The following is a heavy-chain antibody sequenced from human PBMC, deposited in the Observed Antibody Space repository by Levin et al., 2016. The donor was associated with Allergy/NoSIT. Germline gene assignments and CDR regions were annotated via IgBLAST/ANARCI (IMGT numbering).Heavy chain of an antibody. CDR3: ARLSAAVGYWFDP. D-gene: IGHD2-15*01. CDR1: GDRITRYGIW. J-gene: IGHJ5*02. Sequence: SETLSLTCTVSGDRITRYGIWWTWVRQAPGKGLEWIAEIHDERNINYNPALESRVIMSVDRARNQISLNLTAVTAADTAVYYCARLSAAVGYWFDPWGQGTLVIVSS. V-gene: IGHV4-4*02. CDR2: IHDERNI.